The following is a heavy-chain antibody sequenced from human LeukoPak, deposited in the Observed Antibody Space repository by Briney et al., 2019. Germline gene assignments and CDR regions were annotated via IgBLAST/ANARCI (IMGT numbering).Heavy chain of an antibody. CDR2: TSASGGRT. CDR3: TLTLVRGRVYGMDV. CDR1: GFTFDSYD. V-gene: IGHV3-23*01. D-gene: IGHD3-10*01. J-gene: IGHJ6*04. Sequence: GGSLRLSCAASGFTFDSYDMSWVRQGPGKGLEWVSGTSASGGRTYYADSVKGRFTISRDNSKNTLYLQMNSLRAEDTAVYYCTLTLVRGRVYGMDVWGEGTTVTVSS.